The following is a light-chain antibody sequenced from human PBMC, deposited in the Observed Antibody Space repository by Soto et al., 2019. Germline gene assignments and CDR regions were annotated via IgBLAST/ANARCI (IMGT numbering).Light chain of an antibody. CDR1: SSDFGAYNY. V-gene: IGLV2-8*01. CDR3: SSYAGSTNYV. Sequence: QSALTQPPSASGSPGQSVTISCTGTSSDFGAYNYVSWYQQHPGKAPKLLIYEVYKRPSGVPGRFSGSKSGNTASLSVSGLQAEDEADYYCSSYAGSTNYVFGTGTKLTVL. J-gene: IGLJ1*01. CDR2: EVY.